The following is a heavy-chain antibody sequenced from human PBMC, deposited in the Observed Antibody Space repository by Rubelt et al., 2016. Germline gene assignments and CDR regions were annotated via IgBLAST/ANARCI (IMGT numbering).Heavy chain of an antibody. J-gene: IGHJ5*02. CDR3: ARPLGNGWFED. V-gene: IGHV4-59*01. Sequence: QVQLQESGPGLVKPSETLFLTCTVSGGSISNYYWSWVRQPPGKGLEWIAYIYFSGTTNYNPSLQSQVTISLDTSKNQSSLKLTSVTAADTAVYYCARPLGNGWFEDWGQGTLVTVSS. CDR1: GGSISNYY. CDR2: IYFSGTT. D-gene: IGHD2-8*01.